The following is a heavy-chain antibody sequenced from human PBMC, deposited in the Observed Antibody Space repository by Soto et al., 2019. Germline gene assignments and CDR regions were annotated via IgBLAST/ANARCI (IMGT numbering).Heavy chain of an antibody. V-gene: IGHV1-8*01. CDR1: GYTFTSYD. CDR2: MNPNSGNT. Sequence: GASVKVSCKASGYTFTSYDINWVRQATGQGLEWMGWMNPNSGNTGYAQKFQGRVTMTRNTSISTAYMELSSLRSEDTAVYYCARGSSEFIWFDPWGQGTLVTVSS. CDR3: ARGSSEFIWFDP. J-gene: IGHJ5*02.